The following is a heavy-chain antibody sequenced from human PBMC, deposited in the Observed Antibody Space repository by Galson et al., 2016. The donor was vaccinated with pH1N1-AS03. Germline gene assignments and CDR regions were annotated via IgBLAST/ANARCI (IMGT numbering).Heavy chain of an antibody. D-gene: IGHD5-24*01. V-gene: IGHV4-39*01. CDR3: ARQATPQGWLHYTWFDP. J-gene: IGHJ5*02. CDR1: GDSMDSSSYH. CDR2: VYYSGRT. Sequence: SETLSLTCSVSGDSMDSSSYHWGWIRQPPGKGLEWIGTVYYSGRTYYNPSLNRRVTISVDVSRRHFSLKLKSVIATDTVVYYWARQATPQGWLHYTWFDPRGQGTLVTVSS.